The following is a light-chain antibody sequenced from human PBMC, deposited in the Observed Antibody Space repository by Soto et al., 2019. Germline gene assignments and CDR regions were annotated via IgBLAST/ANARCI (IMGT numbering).Light chain of an antibody. CDR3: CSYAGSYTPWV. Sequence: QSALTQPRSVSGSPGQSVTISCTGTSSDVGGYNYVSWYQQHPGKAPKLMIYDVSKRPSGVPDRFSGSKSGNTASPTISGLQAEDEADYYCCSYAGSYTPWVFGGGTKLTVL. J-gene: IGLJ3*02. CDR1: SSDVGGYNY. CDR2: DVS. V-gene: IGLV2-11*01.